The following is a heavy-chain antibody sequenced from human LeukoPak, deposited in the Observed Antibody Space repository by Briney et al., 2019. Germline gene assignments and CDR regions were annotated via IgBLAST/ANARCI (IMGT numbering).Heavy chain of an antibody. Sequence: GGSLRLSCAASGFTFSSYSMNWVRQAPGKGLEWVSSISSSSSYIYYADSVKGRFTISRDNAKNSLHLQMNSLRAEDTAVYYCARAPPSAENFDYWGQGTLVTVSS. CDR2: ISSSSSYI. J-gene: IGHJ4*02. CDR3: ARAPPSAENFDY. V-gene: IGHV3-21*01. CDR1: GFTFSSYS. D-gene: IGHD1-14*01.